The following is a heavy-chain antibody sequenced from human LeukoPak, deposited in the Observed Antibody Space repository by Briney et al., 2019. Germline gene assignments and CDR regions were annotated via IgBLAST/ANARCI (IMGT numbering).Heavy chain of an antibody. Sequence: GGSLRLSCAGSGFIFNNYAMHWVRHPPGRGLEWVSGISWNSGSIDYADSVKGRFTISRDNSKNTLYLQMNSLRAEDTAVYYCAKDNEKWELLPIGGYWGQGTLVTVSS. J-gene: IGHJ4*02. D-gene: IGHD1-26*01. CDR3: AKDNEKWELLPIGGY. V-gene: IGHV3-23*01. CDR1: GFIFNNYA. CDR2: ISWNSGSI.